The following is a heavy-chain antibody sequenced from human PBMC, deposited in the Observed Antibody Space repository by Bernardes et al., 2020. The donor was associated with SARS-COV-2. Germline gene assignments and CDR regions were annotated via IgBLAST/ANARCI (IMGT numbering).Heavy chain of an antibody. D-gene: IGHD3-22*01. Sequence: ETLSLTCTVSGGSISSYYWSWIRQPPGKGLEWIGYIYYSGSTNYNPSLKSRVTISVDTSKNQFSLKLSSVTAADTAVYYCARDERDSSGWANWFDPWGQGTLVTVSS. V-gene: IGHV4-59*01. CDR1: GGSISSYY. J-gene: IGHJ5*02. CDR2: IYYSGST. CDR3: ARDERDSSGWANWFDP.